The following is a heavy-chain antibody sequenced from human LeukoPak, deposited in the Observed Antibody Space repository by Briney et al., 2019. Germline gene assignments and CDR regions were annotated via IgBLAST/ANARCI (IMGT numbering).Heavy chain of an antibody. J-gene: IGHJ3*02. CDR1: GFSFSTYA. Sequence: GGPLRLSCAASGFSFSTYAMSWVRQAPGQGLEWVSAISGSGKTYYPDSVKGRFTISRDNSKNTLFLLMNGLRAEDTAVYYCARRRDIVVVPAARGAFDIWGQGTMVTVSS. V-gene: IGHV3-23*01. D-gene: IGHD2-2*01. CDR3: ARRRDIVVVPAARGAFDI. CDR2: ISGSGKT.